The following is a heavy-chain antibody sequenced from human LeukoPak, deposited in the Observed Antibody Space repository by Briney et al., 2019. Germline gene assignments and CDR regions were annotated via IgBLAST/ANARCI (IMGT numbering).Heavy chain of an antibody. J-gene: IGHJ3*02. D-gene: IGHD3-22*01. CDR2: ISYTGSA. V-gene: IGHV4-39*01. CDR1: GGSIRNSNYF. CDR3: ASDSSGYVFDI. Sequence: PSEALSLTCSVSGGSIRNSNYFWAWIRQPPGKGLEWIGVISYTGSAYYSPSLKSRVTISVDTSKNQFSLNLSSVTAADTAVYYCASDSSGYVFDIWGQGTMVTVSS.